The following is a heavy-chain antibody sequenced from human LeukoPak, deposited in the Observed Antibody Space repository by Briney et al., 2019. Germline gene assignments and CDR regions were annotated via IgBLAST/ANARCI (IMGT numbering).Heavy chain of an antibody. J-gene: IGHJ6*03. CDR2: INPNSGGT. D-gene: IGHD2-21*02. V-gene: IGHV1-2*06. CDR1: GYTFTGYY. CDR3: ARDGVCGGDCYLPYYMDV. Sequence: GASVKVSCKASGYTFTGYYMHWVRQAPGQGLEWMGRINPNSGGTNYAQKFQGRVTMTRDTSISTAYMELSRLRSDDTAVYYCARDGVCGGDCYLPYYMDVWGKGTTVTVSS.